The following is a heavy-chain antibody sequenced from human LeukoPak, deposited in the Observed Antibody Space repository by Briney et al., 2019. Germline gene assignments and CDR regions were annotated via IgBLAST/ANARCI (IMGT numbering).Heavy chain of an antibody. Sequence: ASVKVSCKASGYTFTSDGISWVRQAPGQGLEWMAWISAYNGNTSYAQKLQGRVTMTTDTSKSTAYMELRSLRSDDTAVYYCARDRGYCRGGRCYRNWFDPWGQGTLVIVSS. CDR3: ARDRGYCRGGRCYRNWFDP. V-gene: IGHV1-18*01. J-gene: IGHJ5*02. D-gene: IGHD2-15*01. CDR1: GYTFTSDG. CDR2: ISAYNGNT.